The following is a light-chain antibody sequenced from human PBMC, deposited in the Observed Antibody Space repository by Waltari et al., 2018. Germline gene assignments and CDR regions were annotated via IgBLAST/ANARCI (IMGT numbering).Light chain of an antibody. V-gene: IGLV1-40*01. CDR2: RNS. CDR1: RPNTGAGCD. CDR3: QSYDSSLSVV. Sequence: QSVLTQPPSVSGAPGQRVTISGTGSRPNTGAGCDVHWYQQLPGPAPKLLISRNSNRPSGVPDRFSGSKSGTSASLAITGLQAEDEADYYCQSYDSSLSVVFGGGTKLTVL. J-gene: IGLJ2*01.